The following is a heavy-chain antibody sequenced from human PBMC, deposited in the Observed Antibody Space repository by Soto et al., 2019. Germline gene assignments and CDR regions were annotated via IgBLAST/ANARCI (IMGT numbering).Heavy chain of an antibody. V-gene: IGHV5-10-1*01. D-gene: IGHD5-18*01. CDR1: GYSFTRKW. CDR3: ARRGPADSYGYGVMDG. Sequence: GESLKISCKASGYSFTRKWISWVRQMPGKGLEWMGRIDPTDSYTNYSPSFQGHVTLSVDKSSSTAYVQWSSLKASDTAIYYCARRGPADSYGYGVMDGWGQRTTVTVSS. CDR2: IDPTDSYT. J-gene: IGHJ6*02.